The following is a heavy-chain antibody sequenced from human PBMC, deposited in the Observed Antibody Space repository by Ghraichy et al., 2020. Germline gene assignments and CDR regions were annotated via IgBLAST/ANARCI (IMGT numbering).Heavy chain of an antibody. CDR2: MNGDGSEK. D-gene: IGHD2-2*01. J-gene: IGHJ4*02. Sequence: GGSLRLSCASSGFTFSRYWMYWVRQVPGQGLEWVANMNGDGSEKYYVDSVKGRFTISRDNAKNSLYLQMNSLRVEDTAVYYCVRVTVASYWGQGTLVTVSS. CDR1: GFTFSRYW. CDR3: VRVTVASY. V-gene: IGHV3-7*01.